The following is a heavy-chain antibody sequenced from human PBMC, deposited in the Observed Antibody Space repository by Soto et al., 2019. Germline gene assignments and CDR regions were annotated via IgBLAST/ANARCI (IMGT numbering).Heavy chain of an antibody. CDR1: GFTFSSYA. Sequence: QVQLVESGGGVVQPGRSLRLSCAASGFTFSSYAMHWVRQAPGKGLEWVAVISYDGSKKYYADSVKGRFTISRDNSKNTLYLQMNSLRAEDTAVYHCARGPGSYFDDWGQGTLVTVSS. V-gene: IGHV3-30-3*01. CDR3: ARGPGSYFDD. CDR2: ISYDGSKK. D-gene: IGHD3-10*01. J-gene: IGHJ4*02.